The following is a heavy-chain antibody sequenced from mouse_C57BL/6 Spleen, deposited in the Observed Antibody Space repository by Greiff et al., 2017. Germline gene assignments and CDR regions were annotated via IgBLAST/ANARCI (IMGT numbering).Heavy chain of an antibody. J-gene: IGHJ2*01. CDR3: ARRDYGSSRNYFDY. CDR2: IDPSDSYT. CDR1: GYTFTSYW. D-gene: IGHD1-1*01. V-gene: IGHV1-69*01. Sequence: VQLQQPGAELVMPGASVKLSCKASGYTFTSYWMHWVKQRPGQGLEWIGEIDPSDSYTNYNQKFKGKSTLTVDKSSSTAYMQLSSLTSEDSAVYYCARRDYGSSRNYFDYWGQGTTLTVSS.